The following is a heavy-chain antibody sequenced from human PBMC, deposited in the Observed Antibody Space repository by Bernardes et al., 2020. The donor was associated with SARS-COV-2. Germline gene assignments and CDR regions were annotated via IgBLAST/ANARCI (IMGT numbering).Heavy chain of an antibody. CDR3: ARGQQWRPLYYFDY. D-gene: IGHD6-19*01. J-gene: IGHJ4*02. Sequence: WETLSLTCTVSGGSISSYYWSWIRQPPGKGLEWIGYIYYSGSTNYNPSLKSRVTISVDTSKNQFSLKLSSVTAADTAVYYCARGQQWRPLYYFDYWGQGTLVTVSS. V-gene: IGHV4-59*01. CDR1: GGSISSYY. CDR2: IYYSGST.